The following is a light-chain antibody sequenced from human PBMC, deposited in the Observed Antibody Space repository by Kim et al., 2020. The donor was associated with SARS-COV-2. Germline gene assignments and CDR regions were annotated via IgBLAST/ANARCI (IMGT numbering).Light chain of an antibody. V-gene: IGLV3-25*03. CDR3: QSADSSGWV. J-gene: IGLJ3*02. Sequence: SYELTQPPSVSVSPGQTARLTCSGDALPKQYAYWYQQKPGQAPVLVIYKDSERPSGIPERFSGSSSGTTVTLTISGVQAEDEADYYCQSADSSGWVLGGGTQLTV. CDR2: KDS. CDR1: ALPKQY.